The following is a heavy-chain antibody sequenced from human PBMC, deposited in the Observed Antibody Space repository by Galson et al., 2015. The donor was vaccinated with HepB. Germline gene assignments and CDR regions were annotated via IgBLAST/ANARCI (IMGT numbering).Heavy chain of an antibody. CDR3: ARGRGGGTVTTGDY. V-gene: IGHV3-48*03. CDR1: GFTFSSYE. Sequence: SLRLSCAASGFTFSSYEMNWVRQAPGKGLEWVSYISSSGSTIYYADSVKGRFTISRDNAKNSLYLQMNSLRAEDTAVYYCARGRGGGTVTTGDYWGQGTLVTVSS. CDR2: ISSSGSTI. J-gene: IGHJ4*02. D-gene: IGHD4-17*01.